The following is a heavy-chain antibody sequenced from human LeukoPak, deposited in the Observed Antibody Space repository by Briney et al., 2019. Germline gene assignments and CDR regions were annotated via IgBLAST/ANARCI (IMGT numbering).Heavy chain of an antibody. D-gene: IGHD3-10*01. V-gene: IGHV3-15*01. CDR2: VKSKTDGGTT. J-gene: IGHJ4*02. Sequence: GGSLRLSCEASGFTFSTYGMHWVRQAPGKGLEWVGRVKSKTDGGTTDYAASAKGRFTISRDDSENSLYLQINSLKTDDTAVYYCTFYGSGAIRFWGQGTLVTVSS. CDR1: GFTFSTYG. CDR3: TFYGSGAIRF.